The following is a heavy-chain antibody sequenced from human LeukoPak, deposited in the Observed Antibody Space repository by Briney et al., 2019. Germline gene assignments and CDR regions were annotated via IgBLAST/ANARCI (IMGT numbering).Heavy chain of an antibody. D-gene: IGHD3-22*01. V-gene: IGHV3-21*04. J-gene: IGHJ5*02. CDR3: AKGGMDYYDSSGYYHWFDP. CDR2: ISSSSSYI. Sequence: GGSLRLSCAASGFTFSSYSMNWVRQAPGKGLEWVSSISSSSSYIYYADSVKGRFTISRDNSKNTLYLQMNSLRAEDTAVYYCAKGGMDYYDSSGYYHWFDPWGQGTLVTVSS. CDR1: GFTFSSYS.